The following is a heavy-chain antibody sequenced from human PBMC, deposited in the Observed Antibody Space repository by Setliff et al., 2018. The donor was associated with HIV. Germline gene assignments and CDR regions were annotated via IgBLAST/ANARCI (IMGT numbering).Heavy chain of an antibody. V-gene: IGHV1-24*01. J-gene: IGHJ4*02. CDR3: ARVPLSGWLYFDY. CDR2: FDPEDGET. CDR1: GFTLTELS. D-gene: IGHD6-19*01. Sequence: GASVKVSCKVSGFTLTELSVHWVRQAPGKGLEWMANFDPEDGETFYAQKFQGRLTMTEDTSTDTAYMELRSLRSDDTAVYYCARVPLSGWLYFDYWGQGTLVTVS.